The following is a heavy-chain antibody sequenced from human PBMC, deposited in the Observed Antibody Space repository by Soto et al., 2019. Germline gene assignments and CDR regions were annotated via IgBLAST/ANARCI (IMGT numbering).Heavy chain of an antibody. D-gene: IGHD6-6*01. CDR3: AHKGQLVGDWFDP. CDR2: IYWNGDK. CDR1: GFSLSTVGVG. Sequence: QITLKESGPTLVKPTQTLTLTCTFSGFSLSTVGVGVGWIRQPPGKALRWLALIYWNGDKYYSPSLTNRLTIAKDTSKDQVVLTMTDMDPVDAGTFFCAHKGQLVGDWFDPWGQGTLVTVSS. V-gene: IGHV2-5*01. J-gene: IGHJ5*02.